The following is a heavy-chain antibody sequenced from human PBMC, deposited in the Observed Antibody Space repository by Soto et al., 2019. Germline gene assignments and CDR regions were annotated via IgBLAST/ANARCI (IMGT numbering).Heavy chain of an antibody. V-gene: IGHV2-5*02. CDR1: GFSLSTSGVG. Sequence: QITLKESGPTLVKPTQTLTLTCTFSGFSLSTSGVGVGWIRQPPGKALEWLAPIYWDDDKRYSPSLKRRLTITKDTPKNPVVLTMTNMDPVDAATYYCAHRPSLLWYGEGDGWGQGTTVTV. CDR3: AHRPSLLWYGEGDG. D-gene: IGHD3-10*01. CDR2: IYWDDDK. J-gene: IGHJ6*02.